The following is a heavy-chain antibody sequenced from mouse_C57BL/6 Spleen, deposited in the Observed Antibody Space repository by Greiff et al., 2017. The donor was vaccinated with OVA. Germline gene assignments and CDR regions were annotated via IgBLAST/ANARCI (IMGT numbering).Heavy chain of an antibody. Sequence: DVQLVESGGGLVKPGGSLKLSCAASGFTFSDYGMHWVRQAPEKGLEWVAYISSGSSTIYYADTVKGRFTISRDNAKNTLFLQMTSLRSEDTAMYYCARGGTLYYYAMDYWGQGTSVTVSS. CDR2: ISSGSSTI. CDR3: ARGGTLYYYAMDY. CDR1: GFTFSDYG. D-gene: IGHD2-14*01. V-gene: IGHV5-17*01. J-gene: IGHJ4*01.